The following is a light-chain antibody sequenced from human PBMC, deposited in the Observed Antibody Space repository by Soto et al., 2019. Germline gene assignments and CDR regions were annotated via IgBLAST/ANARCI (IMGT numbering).Light chain of an antibody. Sequence: QSALTQPPSASGSPGQSVTISCTGTSSDVGGYNYVSWYQQHPGKAPKLVIYEVTKRPSGVPDRFSGSKSGNTASLTVSGLQAEDEADYYCSSFTGASTIFXTGTKVTV. J-gene: IGLJ1*01. CDR3: SSFTGASTI. V-gene: IGLV2-8*01. CDR2: EVT. CDR1: SSDVGGYNY.